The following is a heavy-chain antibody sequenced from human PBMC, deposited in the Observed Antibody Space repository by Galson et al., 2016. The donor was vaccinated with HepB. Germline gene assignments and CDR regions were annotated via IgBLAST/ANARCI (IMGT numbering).Heavy chain of an antibody. J-gene: IGHJ2*01. V-gene: IGHV1-46*01. CDR2: INPSGGSA. D-gene: IGHD1-26*01. Sequence: SVKVSCKASGCSFTNYYIHWVRQAPGQRPEWMGIINPSGGSATYAQRPQGRASMTRDTSTSTVYMDLSSLRSDDTAVYYCARDIGGSWYFDRWGRGTLVTVSS. CDR1: GCSFTNYY. CDR3: ARDIGGSWYFDR.